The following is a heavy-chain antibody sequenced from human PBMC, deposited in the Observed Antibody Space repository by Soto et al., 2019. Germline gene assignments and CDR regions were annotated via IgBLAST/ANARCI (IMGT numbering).Heavy chain of an antibody. J-gene: IGHJ4*02. CDR3: ASSQMYSSSCDY. D-gene: IGHD6-13*01. Sequence: ASVNRSCKAAVYAFTGYVMDWGRQAPGQRLEWMGWINAGNGNTKYSQKFQGRVTITRDTSASTAYMELSSLRSEDTAVYYCASSQMYSSSCDYWGQGTLVTVSS. CDR2: INAGNGNT. CDR1: VYAFTGYV. V-gene: IGHV1-3*01.